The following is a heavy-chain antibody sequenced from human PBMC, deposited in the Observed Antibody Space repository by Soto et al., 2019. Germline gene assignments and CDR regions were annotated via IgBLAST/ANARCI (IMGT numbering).Heavy chain of an antibody. CDR1: GFTFSSYW. V-gene: IGHV3-7*01. CDR3: ARGASIAARRRYYYYGMDV. CDR2: IKQDGSEK. J-gene: IGHJ6*02. Sequence: QTGGSLRLSCAASGFTFSSYWMSWVRQAPGKGLEWVANIKQDGSEKYYVDSVKGRFTISRDNAKNSLYLQMNILRADDTAVYYCARGASIAARRRYYYYGMDVWGQGTTVTVSS. D-gene: IGHD6-6*01.